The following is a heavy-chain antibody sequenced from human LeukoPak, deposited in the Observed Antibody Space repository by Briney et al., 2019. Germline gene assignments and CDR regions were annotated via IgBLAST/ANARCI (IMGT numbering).Heavy chain of an antibody. CDR2: ISSSSSYI. CDR1: GFTFSSYS. D-gene: IGHD1-26*01. V-gene: IGHV3-21*01. J-gene: IGHJ4*02. CDR3: ARTRVGATTVFLV. Sequence: GGSLRLSCAASGFTFSSYSMNWVRQAPGKGLEWASSISSSSSYIYYADSVKGRFTISRDNAKNSLYLQMNSLRAEDTAVYYCARTRVGATTVFLVWGQGTLVTVSS.